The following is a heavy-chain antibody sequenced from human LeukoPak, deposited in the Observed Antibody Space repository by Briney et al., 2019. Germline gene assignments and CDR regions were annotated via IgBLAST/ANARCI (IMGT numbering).Heavy chain of an antibody. Sequence: ASVKVSCKASGYTFTSYDINWVRQATGQGLEWMGWMNPNSGNTGYAQKFRGRVTMTRNTSISTAYMELSSLRSEDTAVYYCARVEYYYDSSGYYGMDVWGQGTTVTVSS. D-gene: IGHD3-22*01. CDR2: MNPNSGNT. V-gene: IGHV1-8*01. CDR1: GYTFTSYD. J-gene: IGHJ6*02. CDR3: ARVEYYYDSSGYYGMDV.